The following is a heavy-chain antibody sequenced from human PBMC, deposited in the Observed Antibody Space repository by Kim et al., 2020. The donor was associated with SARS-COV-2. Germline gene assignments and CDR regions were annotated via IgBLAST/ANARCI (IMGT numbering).Heavy chain of an antibody. CDR2: ISSSSSYT. J-gene: IGHJ6*02. Sequence: GGSLRLSCAASGFTFSDYYMSWIRQAPGKGLEWVSYISSSSSYTNYADSVKGRFTISRDNAKNSLYLQMNSLRAEDTAVYYCARLLRSLYYDFWSGYSSIPRDGRYYYYYGMDVWGQGTTVTVSS. D-gene: IGHD3-3*01. CDR3: ARLLRSLYYDFWSGYSSIPRDGRYYYYYGMDV. V-gene: IGHV3-11*03. CDR1: GFTFSDYY.